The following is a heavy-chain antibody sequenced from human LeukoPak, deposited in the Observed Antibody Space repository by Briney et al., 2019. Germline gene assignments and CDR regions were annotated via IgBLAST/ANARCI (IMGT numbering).Heavy chain of an antibody. D-gene: IGHD3/OR15-3a*01. CDR1: GFTFSSYA. CDR2: ISDSGGST. V-gene: IGHV3-23*01. J-gene: IGHJ4*02. CDR3: SNGLPFPDY. Sequence: PAGGSLRLSCAASGFTFSSYAMSWVRQAPGKGLEWVSSISDSGGSTYYADSVQGRFTISRDNSKNTVFLQMNSLRAEDTAIYYCSNGLPFPDYWGQGTLVTVSS.